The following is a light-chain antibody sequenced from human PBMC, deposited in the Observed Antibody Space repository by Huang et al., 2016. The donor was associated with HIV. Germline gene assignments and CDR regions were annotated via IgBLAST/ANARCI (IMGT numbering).Light chain of an antibody. CDR2: GAS. CDR3: LQYNNWPQT. J-gene: IGKJ2*01. V-gene: IGKV3D-15*01. CDR1: QSISSN. Sequence: EIVMTQSPATLSVSPGERATLSCRASQSISSNLAGYQKKPGQAPSLLIYGASIRATGIPDRFSGSVSGTEFTFTISSLQSEDFAVYYCLQYNNWPQTFGQGPSWRSN.